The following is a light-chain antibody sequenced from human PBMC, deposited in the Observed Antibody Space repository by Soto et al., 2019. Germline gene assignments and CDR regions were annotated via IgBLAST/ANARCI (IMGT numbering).Light chain of an antibody. CDR1: QSVSNSY. CDR3: QQYGSSRT. V-gene: IGKV3-20*01. Sequence: EIVLTQSPGTLSLSPGERATLSCRASQSVSNSYLAWYQQKPGQAPRLLIYGASSRATGIPDRFSGSGSGXXXXXXXXXLEPEDLAVYYCQQYGSSRTFGQGTKVEIK. J-gene: IGKJ1*01. CDR2: GAS.